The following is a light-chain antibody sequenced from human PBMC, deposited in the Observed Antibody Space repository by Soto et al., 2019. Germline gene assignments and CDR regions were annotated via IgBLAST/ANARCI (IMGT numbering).Light chain of an antibody. J-gene: IGKJ2*01. CDR2: WAS. CDR3: QQYYSTPYT. Sequence: DIVMTQSPDFLAVSLGERATINCKSSQSVLYSSNDKNYLAWYQQKPGQPPKLLIYWASTRGSGVPDRFSGSGSGTDFTLTISCVQAEDVAVYYCQQYYSTPYTFGQGTKLEIK. V-gene: IGKV4-1*01. CDR1: QSVLYSSNDKNY.